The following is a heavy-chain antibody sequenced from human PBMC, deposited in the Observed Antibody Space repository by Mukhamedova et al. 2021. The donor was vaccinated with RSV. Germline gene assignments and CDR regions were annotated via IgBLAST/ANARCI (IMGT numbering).Heavy chain of an antibody. CDR1: G. Sequence: GMNWVRQAPGKGLEWVATLGTVGDACYADSVKSRFTISRDNSKNTLFLQMNNLRDEDTAIYYCAKDLVVSTNTLAPDYCGPGTLVTGS. CDR3: AKDLVVSTNTLAPDY. V-gene: IGHV3-23*01. J-gene: IGHJ4*02. CDR2: LGTVGDA. D-gene: IGHD5/OR15-5a*01.